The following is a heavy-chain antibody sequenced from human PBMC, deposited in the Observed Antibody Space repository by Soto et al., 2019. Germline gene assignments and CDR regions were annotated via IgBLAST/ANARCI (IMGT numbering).Heavy chain of an antibody. Sequence: ASVKVSCKASGYTFTSYARHWARQAPGQRLEWMGWINAGNGNTKYSQKFQGRVTITRDTSASTAYMELSSLRSEDTAVYYCARGLNGYSHYFDYWGQGTLVTVSS. CDR1: GYTFTSYA. D-gene: IGHD5-18*01. J-gene: IGHJ4*02. V-gene: IGHV1-3*01. CDR3: ARGLNGYSHYFDY. CDR2: INAGNGNT.